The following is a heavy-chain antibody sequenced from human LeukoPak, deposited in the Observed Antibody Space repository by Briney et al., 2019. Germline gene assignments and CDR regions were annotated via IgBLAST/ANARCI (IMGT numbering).Heavy chain of an antibody. J-gene: IGHJ1*01. D-gene: IGHD2-21*01. CDR3: AIVPLSDASGRCYSH. V-gene: IGHV1-18*01. CDR2: ISAYNGNT. CDR1: GYTFTNFG. Sequence: GASVKVSCKASGYTFTNFGISWVRQAPGQGLEWMGWISAYNGNTNYAQRLQGRVTMTTDTSTSTAYMELNSLSSEDTAVYYCAIVPLSDASGRCYSHWGQVTLVTVSS.